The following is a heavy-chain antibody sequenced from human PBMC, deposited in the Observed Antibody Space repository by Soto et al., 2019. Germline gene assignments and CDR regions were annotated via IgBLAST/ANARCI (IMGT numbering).Heavy chain of an antibody. J-gene: IGHJ5*02. CDR2: MNPNSGNT. D-gene: IGHD3-10*01. Sequence: QVQLVQSGAEVKKPGASWKFSCKAAGYTFTRYDINWVRHATGQGLEWMGWMNPNSGNTGYAQKFQGRVTMTRNTSISTAYMELSSLRSEDTAVYYCARGLELLWFGELTNWFDPWGQGTLVTVSS. V-gene: IGHV1-8*01. CDR1: GYTFTRYD. CDR3: ARGLELLWFGELTNWFDP.